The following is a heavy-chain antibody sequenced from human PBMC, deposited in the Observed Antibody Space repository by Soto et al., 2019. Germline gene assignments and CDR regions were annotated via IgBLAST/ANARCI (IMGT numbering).Heavy chain of an antibody. Sequence: QVQLVESGGGVVQPGRSLRLSCAASGFTFSSYAMHWVRQAPGKGLEWVAVISYDGSNKYYADSVKGRFTISRDNSKNTLYLQMNSLRAEDTAVYYCARTKYSSVEEQNYDAFDIWGQGTMVTVSS. D-gene: IGHD6-19*01. CDR2: ISYDGSNK. J-gene: IGHJ3*02. V-gene: IGHV3-30-3*01. CDR3: ARTKYSSVEEQNYDAFDI. CDR1: GFTFSSYA.